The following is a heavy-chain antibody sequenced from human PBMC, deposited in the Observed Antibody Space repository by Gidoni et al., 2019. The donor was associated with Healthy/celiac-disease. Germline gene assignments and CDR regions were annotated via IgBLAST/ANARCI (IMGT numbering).Heavy chain of an antibody. CDR3: ARLWFGEHYFDY. D-gene: IGHD3-10*01. V-gene: IGHV3-66*02. CDR2: IYSGGST. Sequence: EVQLVESGGGLVQPGGSLRLSCAASGFTVSSNYMGWVRQAPGTGLEWVSVIYSGGSTYYADSVKGRFTISRDNSKNTLYLQMNSLRAEDTAVYYCARLWFGEHYFDYWGQGTLVTVSS. J-gene: IGHJ4*02. CDR1: GFTVSSNY.